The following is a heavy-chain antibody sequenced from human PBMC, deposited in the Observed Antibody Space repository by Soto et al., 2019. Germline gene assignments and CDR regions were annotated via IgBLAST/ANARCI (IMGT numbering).Heavy chain of an antibody. D-gene: IGHD2-2*01. V-gene: IGHV4-30-4*01. Sequence: SETLSLTCTVSGGSISSGDYYWSWIRQPPGKGLEWIGYIYYSGSTYYDPSLKSRVTISVDTSKNQFSLKLSSVTAADTAVYYCARLVLRYCSSTSCSDYGMDVWGQGTTVTVSS. CDR3: ARLVLRYCSSTSCSDYGMDV. CDR2: IYYSGST. J-gene: IGHJ6*02. CDR1: GGSISSGDYY.